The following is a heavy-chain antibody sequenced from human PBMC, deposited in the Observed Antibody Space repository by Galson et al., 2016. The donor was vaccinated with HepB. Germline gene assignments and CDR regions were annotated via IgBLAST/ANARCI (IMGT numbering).Heavy chain of an antibody. J-gene: IGHJ4*02. Sequence: SVKVSCKASGFTFRNSAVQWVRQARGQRLEWIGWTVVGNGHIKYAQNFQERVSITRDMSTNTAYMELSSLRSEDTAVYFCAAALYYDILTGYYSDDYWGQGTLVIVSS. CDR2: TVVGNGHI. CDR1: GFTFRNSA. V-gene: IGHV1-58*01. D-gene: IGHD3-9*01. CDR3: AAALYYDILTGYYSDDY.